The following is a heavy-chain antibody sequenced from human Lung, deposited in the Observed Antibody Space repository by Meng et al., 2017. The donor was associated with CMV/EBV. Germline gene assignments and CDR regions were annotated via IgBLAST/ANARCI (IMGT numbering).Heavy chain of an antibody. V-gene: IGHV1-69*02. CDR1: GGTFSSYT. Sequence: SVKVSXKASGGTFSSYTISWVRQAPGQGLEWMGRIIPILGIANYAQKFRGRVTITADKSTSTAYMELSSLRSEDTAVYYCARASSVVVPVDYWGQGTLVTVSS. J-gene: IGHJ4*02. CDR3: ARASSVVVPVDY. CDR2: IIPILGIA. D-gene: IGHD2-2*01.